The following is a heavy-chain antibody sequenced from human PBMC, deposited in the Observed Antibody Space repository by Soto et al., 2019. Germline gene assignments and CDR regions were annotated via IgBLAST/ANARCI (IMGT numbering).Heavy chain of an antibody. V-gene: IGHV1-46*01. CDR2: ITTSGGDT. D-gene: IGHD2-15*01. J-gene: IGHJ4*02. CDR1: GYTFTTYY. Sequence: QVQLVQSGAEVKKPGASVKVSCNASGYTFTTYYMHWVRQAPGQGLEWMGIITTSGGDTSYPQKFQGRVTMTRDTSTSTVYMELSSLRSEDTAVYCCARDLDGGHFFDYWGQGTLVTVSS. CDR3: ARDLDGGHFFDY.